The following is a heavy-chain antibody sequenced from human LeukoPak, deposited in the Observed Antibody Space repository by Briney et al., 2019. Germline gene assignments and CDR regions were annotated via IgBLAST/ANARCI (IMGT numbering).Heavy chain of an antibody. CDR1: GFTFSSYA. J-gene: IGHJ6*02. D-gene: IGHD3-22*01. V-gene: IGHV3-30-3*01. CDR2: ISYDGSNK. CDR3: TRAARGSSYYYDSSGYYYGHYYYYGMDV. Sequence: GGSLRLSCAASGFTFSSYAMHWVRQAPGKGLEWVAVISYDGSNKYYADSVKGRFTISRDNSKNTLYLQMNSLRAEDTAVHYCTRAARGSSYYYDSSGYYYGHYYYYGMDVWGQGTTVTVSS.